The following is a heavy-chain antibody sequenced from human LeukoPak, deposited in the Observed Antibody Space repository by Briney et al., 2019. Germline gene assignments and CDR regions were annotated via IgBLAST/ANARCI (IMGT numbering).Heavy chain of an antibody. CDR2: IYDSGTT. CDR3: ARGGDRRGFDY. CDR1: GDSISNGGYY. J-gene: IGHJ4*02. D-gene: IGHD1-14*01. Sequence: SETLSLTCTVSGDSISNGGYYWSWTRLHPGRSLEWVGYIYDSGTTYYSPALQSRVSISVDTSDNKFSLKLKSLTAADTAVYYCARGGDRRGFDYWGQGTLVTVSP. V-gene: IGHV4-31*03.